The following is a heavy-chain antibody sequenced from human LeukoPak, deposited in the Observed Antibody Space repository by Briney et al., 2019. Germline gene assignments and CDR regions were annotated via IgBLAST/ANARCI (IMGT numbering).Heavy chain of an antibody. CDR1: GFTFSSYW. CDR2: INSDGGST. D-gene: IGHD3-10*01. J-gene: IGHJ4*02. CDR3: ARGPYYPEY. Sequence: GGSLRLSCAASGFTFSSYWMRWVRQAPGKGLVWVSRINSDGGSTSYADSVKGRFTISRDNAKNTLHLQMNSLRAEDTAVYYCARGPYYPEYWGQGTLVTVSS. V-gene: IGHV3-74*01.